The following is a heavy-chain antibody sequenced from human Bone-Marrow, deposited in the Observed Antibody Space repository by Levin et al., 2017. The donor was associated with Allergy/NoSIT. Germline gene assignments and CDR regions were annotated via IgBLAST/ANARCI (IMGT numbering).Heavy chain of an antibody. CDR1: GGTFSSYA. J-gene: IGHJ4*02. CDR3: ARDMTSGYDRGTFDY. Sequence: KISCKASGGTFSSYAISWVRQAPGQGLEWMGGIIPIFGTANYAQKFQGRVTITADESTSTAYMELSSLRSEDTAVYYCARDMTSGYDRGTFDYWGQGTLVTVSS. V-gene: IGHV1-69*01. CDR2: IIPIFGTA. D-gene: IGHD5-12*01.